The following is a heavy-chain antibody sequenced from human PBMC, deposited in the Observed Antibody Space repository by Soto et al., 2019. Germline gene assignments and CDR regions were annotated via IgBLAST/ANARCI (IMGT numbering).Heavy chain of an antibody. CDR2: IWYDGSNK. V-gene: IGHV3-33*01. J-gene: IGHJ4*02. Sequence: QVQLVESGGGVVQPGRSLRLSCAASGFTFSSYGMHWVRQAPGKGLEWVAVIWYDGSNKYYADSVKGRFTISRDNSKNPLYLQMNSLRAEDTAVYYCARGRPYFDYWGQGTLVTVSS. CDR1: GFTFSSYG. CDR3: ARGRPYFDY.